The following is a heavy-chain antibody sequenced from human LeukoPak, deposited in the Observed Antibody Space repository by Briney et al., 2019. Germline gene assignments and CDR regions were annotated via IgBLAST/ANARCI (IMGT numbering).Heavy chain of an antibody. CDR3: ARVVRPGWFDP. V-gene: IGHV4-31*03. Sequence: SETLSLTCTVSGGSISSGGYYWSWIRQHPGKGLEWIGYIYYSGSTYYNPSLKSRVTISVDTSKNQFSLKLSSVTAADTAVYYCARVVRPGWFDPWGQGTLVTVSS. D-gene: IGHD4/OR15-4a*01. CDR2: IYYSGST. CDR1: GGSISSGGYY. J-gene: IGHJ5*02.